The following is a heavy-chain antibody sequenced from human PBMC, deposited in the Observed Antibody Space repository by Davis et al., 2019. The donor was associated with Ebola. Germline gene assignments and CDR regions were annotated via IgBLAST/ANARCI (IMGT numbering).Heavy chain of an antibody. J-gene: IGHJ3*02. Sequence: GGSLRLSCAASGFTVSTSYMNWVRQAPGKGLEWVSIIFSDANTNYAGSVKGRFTISRDTLKNTLYLQMNSLRAEDTAVYHCARDLDGSYHVAFEIWGQGTMVTVSS. CDR2: IFSDANT. CDR1: GFTVSTSY. V-gene: IGHV3-53*01. CDR3: ARDLDGSYHVAFEI. D-gene: IGHD3-22*01.